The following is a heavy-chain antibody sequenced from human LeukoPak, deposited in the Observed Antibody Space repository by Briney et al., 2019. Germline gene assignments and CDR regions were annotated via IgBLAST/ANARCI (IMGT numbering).Heavy chain of an antibody. CDR2: ISSSSSYI. D-gene: IGHD2-21*02. CDR1: GFTFSSYS. Sequence: GGSLRLSCAASGFTFSSYSMNWVRQAPGKGLEWVSSISSSSSYIYYADAVKGRFTISRDNAKNSLYLQMSSLRAEDTAVYYCARARRGDCGGDCYPEGPFDYWGQGTLVTVSS. V-gene: IGHV3-21*01. CDR3: ARARRGDCGGDCYPEGPFDY. J-gene: IGHJ4*02.